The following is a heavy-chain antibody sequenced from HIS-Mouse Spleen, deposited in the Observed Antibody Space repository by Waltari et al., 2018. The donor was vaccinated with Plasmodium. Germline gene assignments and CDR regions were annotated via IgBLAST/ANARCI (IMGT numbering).Heavy chain of an antibody. CDR1: GFTFSSYW. D-gene: IGHD6-13*01. CDR3: ASSWYWYFDL. V-gene: IGHV3-7*01. CDR2: IKQDGSGK. J-gene: IGHJ2*01. Sequence: EVQLVESGGGLVQPGGSLRLSCAASGFTFSSYWMSWVRQAPGKGLEGGANIKQDGSGKYYVDSVKGRFTISRDNAKNALYLQMNSLRAEDTAVYYCASSWYWYFDLWGRGTLVTVSS.